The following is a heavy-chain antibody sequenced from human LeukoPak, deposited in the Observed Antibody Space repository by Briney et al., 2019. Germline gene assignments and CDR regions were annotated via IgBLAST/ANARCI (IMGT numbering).Heavy chain of an antibody. J-gene: IGHJ4*02. V-gene: IGHV3-23*01. D-gene: IGHD3-3*01. CDR2: ISGSGGST. CDR1: GFTLSSYA. Sequence: GGSLRLSCAASGFTLSSYAMIWVRQAPGKGLEWVSSISGSGGSTYFADSVKGRFTISRDNSKNTLYLQMNSLRAEDTAIYYCAKANYEVSYFDYWGQGTLVTVSS. CDR3: AKANYEVSYFDY.